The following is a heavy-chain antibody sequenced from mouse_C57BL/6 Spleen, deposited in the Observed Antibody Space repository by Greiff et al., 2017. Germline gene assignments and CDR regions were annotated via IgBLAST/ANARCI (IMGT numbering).Heavy chain of an antibody. J-gene: IGHJ4*01. D-gene: IGHD2-4*01. CDR3: ARSDDYDEYYAMDY. Sequence: QVQLQQPGAELVKPGASVKMSCKASGYTFTSYWITWVKQRPGQGLEWIGDIYPGSGSTNYNEKFKSKATLTVDTSSSTAYMQLSSLTSEDSAVYYCARSDDYDEYYAMDYWGQGTSVTVYS. CDR1: GYTFTSYW. CDR2: IYPGSGST. V-gene: IGHV1-55*01.